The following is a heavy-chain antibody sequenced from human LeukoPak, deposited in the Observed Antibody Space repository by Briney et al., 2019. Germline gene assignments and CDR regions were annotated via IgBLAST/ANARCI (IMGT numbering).Heavy chain of an antibody. D-gene: IGHD3-22*01. CDR1: GFTFSSYS. Sequence: GGSLRLSCAASGFTFSSYSMNWVRQAPGKGLEWVSSISSSSSYIYYADSVNGRFTISRDNSKNTLYLQMNSLRAEDTAVYYCARGDLEKRTYYYDSSGSYYFDCWGQGTLVTVSS. V-gene: IGHV3-21*04. J-gene: IGHJ4*02. CDR2: ISSSSSYI. CDR3: ARGDLEKRTYYYDSSGSYYFDC.